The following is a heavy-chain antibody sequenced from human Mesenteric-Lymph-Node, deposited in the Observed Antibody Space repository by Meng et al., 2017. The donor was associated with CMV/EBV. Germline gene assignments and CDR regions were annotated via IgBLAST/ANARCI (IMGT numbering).Heavy chain of an antibody. CDR2: IYYSGNT. V-gene: IGHV4-59*01. D-gene: IGHD2/OR15-2a*01. CDR3: TRGAGQIDYHYYGMDV. J-gene: IGHJ6*02. CDR1: GGSFSGYY. Sequence: SETLSLTCSVYGGSFSGYYRSWIRHSPGKGLEWIGYIYYSGNTNYNPSLKSRVTITVDTSKNRFSLKLSSVTAADTAVYYCTRGAGQIDYHYYGMDVWGQGTTVTVSS.